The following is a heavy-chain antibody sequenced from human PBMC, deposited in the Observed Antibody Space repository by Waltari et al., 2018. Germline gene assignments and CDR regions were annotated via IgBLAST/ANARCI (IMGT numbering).Heavy chain of an antibody. V-gene: IGHV4-39*07. CDR2: IYYRGIN. CDR1: GGSISSSSYY. CDR3: ARAGTMVQGVNWFDP. J-gene: IGHJ5*02. Sequence: QLQLQESGPGLVKPSETLSLTCTVSGGSISSSSYYWGWIRQPPGKGLEWIGSIYYRGINYRNPSLKSRVTISVDTAKNQFSRKLSSVTAADTAVYYCARAGTMVQGVNWFDPWGQGTLVTVSS. D-gene: IGHD3-10*01.